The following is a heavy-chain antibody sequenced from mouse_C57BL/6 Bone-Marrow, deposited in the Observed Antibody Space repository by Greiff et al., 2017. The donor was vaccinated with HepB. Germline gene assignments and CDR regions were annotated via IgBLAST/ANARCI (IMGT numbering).Heavy chain of an antibody. D-gene: IGHD1-1*01. CDR2: IDPSDSYT. Sequence: QVQLQQSGAELVKPGASVKLSCKASGYTFTSYWMQWVKQRPGQGLEWIGEIDPSDSYTNYNQKFKGKATLTVDTSSSTAYMQLSSLTSEDSAVYYCARDYGSSYEDYFDYWGQGTTLTVSS. J-gene: IGHJ2*01. CDR1: GYTFTSYW. CDR3: ARDYGSSYEDYFDY. V-gene: IGHV1-50*01.